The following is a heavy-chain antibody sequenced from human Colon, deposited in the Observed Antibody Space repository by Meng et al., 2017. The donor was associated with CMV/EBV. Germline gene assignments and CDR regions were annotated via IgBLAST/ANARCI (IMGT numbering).Heavy chain of an antibody. CDR1: FTGYY. V-gene: IGHV1-2*02. J-gene: IGHJ6*02. CDR2: INPTSANT. D-gene: IGHD6-19*01. CDR3: ARAVADTYGMDV. Sequence: ASVKVSCKTFTGYYIHWVRQAPGQGPEWMGWINPTSANTKYAEKFQGRVTMTRDTSIGTAYMELSTLTSDDTAVYYCARAVADTYGMDVWGQGTTVPSP.